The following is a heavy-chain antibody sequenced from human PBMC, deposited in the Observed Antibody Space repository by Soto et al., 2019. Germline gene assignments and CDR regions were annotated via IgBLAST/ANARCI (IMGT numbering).Heavy chain of an antibody. V-gene: IGHV3-30-3*01. J-gene: IGHJ1*01. CDR3: ARDRGAIVPTIGTFFQH. CDR1: GFTFSSYA. Sequence: QVQLVESGGGVVQPGRSLRLSCAASGFTFSSYAMHWVRQAPGKGLECVAVISYDGSNKYYADSVKGRFTISRDNSKNTLYLQMNSLRAEDTAVYYCARDRGAIVPTIGTFFQHWGQGTLVTVSS. CDR2: ISYDGSNK. D-gene: IGHD5-12*01.